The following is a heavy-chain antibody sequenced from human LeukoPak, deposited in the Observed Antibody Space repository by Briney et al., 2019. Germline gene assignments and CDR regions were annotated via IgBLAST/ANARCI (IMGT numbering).Heavy chain of an antibody. J-gene: IGHJ3*02. CDR1: GFTFSSYA. Sequence: GGSLRLSCAASGFTFSSYAMHWVRQAPGKGLEYVSAISSNGGSTYYANSVKGRFTISRDNSTNTLYLQMGSLRAEDMAVYYCARVQWELLGEWAFDIWGQGTMVTVSS. V-gene: IGHV3-64*01. CDR2: ISSNGGST. D-gene: IGHD1-26*01. CDR3: ARVQWELLGEWAFDI.